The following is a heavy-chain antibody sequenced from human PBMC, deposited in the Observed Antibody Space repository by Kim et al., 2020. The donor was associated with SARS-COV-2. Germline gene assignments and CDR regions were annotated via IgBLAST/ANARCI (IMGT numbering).Heavy chain of an antibody. V-gene: IGHV1-69*13. CDR2: IIPIFGTA. Sequence: SVKVSCKASGGTFSSYAISWVRQAPGQGLEWMGGIIPIFGTANYAQKFQGRVTITADESTSTAYMELSSLRSEDTAVYYCARGRTTYYYDSSGYEKPNDFDYWGQGTLVTVSS. D-gene: IGHD3-22*01. CDR3: ARGRTTYYYDSSGYEKPNDFDY. CDR1: GGTFSSYA. J-gene: IGHJ4*02.